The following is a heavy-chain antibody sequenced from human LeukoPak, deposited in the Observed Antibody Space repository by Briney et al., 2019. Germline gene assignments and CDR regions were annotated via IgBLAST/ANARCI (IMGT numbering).Heavy chain of an antibody. J-gene: IGHJ4*02. Sequence: GGSLRLSCAASGFTFSIYAMSWVRQAPGKGLEWVSSISNSGGNTYYGDSVKGRFTLSRDNSKNTLYLQMNSLRVEDTAVYYCARDRANYGDYYFDYWGQGTLVTVSS. V-gene: IGHV3-23*01. CDR3: ARDRANYGDYYFDY. D-gene: IGHD4-17*01. CDR2: ISNSGGNT. CDR1: GFTFSIYA.